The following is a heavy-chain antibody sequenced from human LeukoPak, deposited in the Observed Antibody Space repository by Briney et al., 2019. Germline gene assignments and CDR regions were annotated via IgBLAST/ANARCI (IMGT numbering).Heavy chain of an antibody. CDR2: IYFSGST. J-gene: IGHJ5*02. D-gene: IGHD3-10*01. CDR1: GDTISNNY. Sequence: PSETLSLTCSVSGDTISNNYWTWIRQPAGKGLEWIGRIYFSGSTNYNPSLKGRVTMSVDTSKNQFSLKLSSLTAADTAVYYCARSGEYNTIRGNWFDPWGQGTLVTVSS. V-gene: IGHV4-4*07. CDR3: ARSGEYNTIRGNWFDP.